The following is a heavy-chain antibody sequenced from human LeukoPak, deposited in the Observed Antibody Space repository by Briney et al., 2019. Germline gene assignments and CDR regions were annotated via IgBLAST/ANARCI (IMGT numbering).Heavy chain of an antibody. D-gene: IGHD5-18*01. CDR3: ARDEKTWIQTQSTF. CDR1: GFTFSSYA. Sequence: PGGSLRLSCAASGFTFSSYAMSWVRQAPGKGLEWVSAISGSGGSTYYADSVKGRFTISRDNSKNTLYLQMNSLRAEDTAVYYCARDEKTWIQTQSTFWGQGTLVTVSS. J-gene: IGHJ4*02. CDR2: ISGSGGST. V-gene: IGHV3-23*01.